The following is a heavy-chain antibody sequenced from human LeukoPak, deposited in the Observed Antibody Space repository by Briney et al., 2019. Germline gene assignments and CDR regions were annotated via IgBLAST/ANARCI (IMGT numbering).Heavy chain of an antibody. D-gene: IGHD2-2*01. CDR2: ISGSGGST. CDR1: GFTFSSYA. Sequence: PGGSLTLSCAASGFTFSSYAMSWCRQPPGKGLEWVPAISGSGGSTYYADSVKGRFTISRDNSKNTLYLQVNSLRAADTAVYYCAKDPGPVPAAIFWFDPWGQGTLVTVSS. J-gene: IGHJ5*02. CDR3: AKDPGPVPAAIFWFDP. V-gene: IGHV3-23*01.